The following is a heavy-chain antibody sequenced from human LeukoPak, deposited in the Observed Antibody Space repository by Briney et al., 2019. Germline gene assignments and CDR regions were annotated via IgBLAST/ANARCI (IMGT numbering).Heavy chain of an antibody. CDR2: IIPILGIA. D-gene: IGHD6-19*01. CDR1: GGTFSSYA. J-gene: IGHJ1*01. CDR3: ARAGYSSDWEAEYFQH. Sequence: SVKDSCKASGGTFSSYAISWVRQAPGQGLEWMGRIIPILGIANYAQKFQGRVTITADKSTSTAYMELSSLRSEDTAVYYCARAGYSSDWEAEYFQHWGQGTLVTVSS. V-gene: IGHV1-69*04.